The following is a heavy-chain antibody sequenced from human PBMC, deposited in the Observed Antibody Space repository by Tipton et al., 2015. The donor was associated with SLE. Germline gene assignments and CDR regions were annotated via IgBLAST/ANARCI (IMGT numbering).Heavy chain of an antibody. J-gene: IGHJ4*02. Sequence: QLVQSGGGLVKPGGSLRLSCEASGFTFSSHSMNWVRQAPGKGLEWVSSISSTSLYRYYADSVKGRFTVSRDNAKNSVYLELNSLGAEDTAVYYCARGYFPATLYFFDYWGQGTLVTVSA. CDR3: ARGYFPATLYFFDY. D-gene: IGHD2-2*01. V-gene: IGHV3-21*03. CDR2: ISSTSLYR. CDR1: GFTFSSHS.